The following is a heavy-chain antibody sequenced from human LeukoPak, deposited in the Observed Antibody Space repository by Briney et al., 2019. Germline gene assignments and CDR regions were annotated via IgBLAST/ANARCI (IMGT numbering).Heavy chain of an antibody. CDR3: ARENSYYEFNWFDP. D-gene: IGHD3-22*01. V-gene: IGHV4-59*11. CDR2: IYYSGST. Sequence: PSETLSLTCTVSGGSISGHYWSWIRQPPGKGLEWIGYIYYSGSTNYNPSLKSRVTISVDTSKNQFSLKLSSVTAADTAVYYCARENSYYEFNWFDPWGQGTLVTVSS. CDR1: GGSISGHY. J-gene: IGHJ5*02.